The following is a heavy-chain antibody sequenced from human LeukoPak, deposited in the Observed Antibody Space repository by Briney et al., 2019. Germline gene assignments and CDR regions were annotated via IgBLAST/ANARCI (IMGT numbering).Heavy chain of an antibody. Sequence: GGSLRLSCAASGFTFSSYGMSWVRQAPGKGLEWVSAISGSGGSTYYADSVKGRFTISRDNSKNTLYLQMNRLRAEDTAVYYCAKDFRRLWFGEFDYWGQGTLVTVSS. D-gene: IGHD3-10*01. CDR1: GFTFSSYG. J-gene: IGHJ4*02. V-gene: IGHV3-23*01. CDR2: ISGSGGST. CDR3: AKDFRRLWFGEFDY.